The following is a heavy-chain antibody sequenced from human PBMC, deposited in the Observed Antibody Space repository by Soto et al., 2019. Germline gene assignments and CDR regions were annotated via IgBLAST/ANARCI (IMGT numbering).Heavy chain of an antibody. CDR2: IWYDGSNK. J-gene: IGHJ4*02. V-gene: IGHV3-33*01. CDR3: ARDAWLYCSSTSCSGPDY. D-gene: IGHD2-2*01. CDR1: GFTFSSYG. Sequence: QVQLVESGGGVVQPGRSLRLSCAASGFTFSSYGMHWVRQAPGKGLEWVAVIWYDGSNKYYADSVKGRFTISRDNSKNPLYLQMNSLRAEDTAVYYCARDAWLYCSSTSCSGPDYWGQGTLVTVSS.